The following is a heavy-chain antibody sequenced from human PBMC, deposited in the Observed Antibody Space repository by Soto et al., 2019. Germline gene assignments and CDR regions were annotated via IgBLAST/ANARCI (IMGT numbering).Heavy chain of an antibody. CDR3: ARDFAVLLAGSGSPGGDGFDI. D-gene: IGHD3-10*01. V-gene: IGHV1-69*13. J-gene: IGHJ3*02. Sequence: SVKVSCEACGGTFSSYAIIWVRQAPGQGLEWMGGIIPIFGTANYAQKFQGRVTITADESTSTAYMELSSLRSEDTAVYYCARDFAVLLAGSGSPGGDGFDIWGQGTMVTVSS. CDR1: GGTFSSYA. CDR2: IIPIFGTA.